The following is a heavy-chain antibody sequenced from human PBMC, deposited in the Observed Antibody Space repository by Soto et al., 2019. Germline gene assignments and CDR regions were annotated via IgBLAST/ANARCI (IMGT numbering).Heavy chain of an antibody. CDR1: GLSVSNNH. Sequence: VQLVESGGGLIQPGGSLRLSCAASGLSVSNNHMTWVRQAPGKGLEWVSLIHGGGSAYYADSVKGRLTISRDNSKNTLYLQMDSLRAEATAIYYCAGRLTTAASLDYWGQGTRVTVSS. CDR3: AGRLTTAASLDY. J-gene: IGHJ4*02. CDR2: IHGGGSA. D-gene: IGHD1-1*01. V-gene: IGHV3-53*01.